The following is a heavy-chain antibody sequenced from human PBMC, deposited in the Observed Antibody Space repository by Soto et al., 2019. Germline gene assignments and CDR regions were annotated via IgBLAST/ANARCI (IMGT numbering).Heavy chain of an antibody. Sequence: SQTLSLSCAISGDSVSTNSGTWDWIRQSPSRGLEWLGRTYYRSKWSYDYSASVKGLITINPDTSNNQLSLQLDSVTPDDTAVYYCARLIGNSWLDSWGQGTLVTVSS. CDR3: ARLIGNSWLDS. J-gene: IGHJ5*01. CDR2: TYYRSKWSY. CDR1: GDSVSTNSGT. D-gene: IGHD2-8*01. V-gene: IGHV6-1*01.